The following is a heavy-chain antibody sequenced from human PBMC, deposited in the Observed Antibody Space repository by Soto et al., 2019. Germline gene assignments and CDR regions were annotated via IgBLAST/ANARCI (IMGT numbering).Heavy chain of an antibody. D-gene: IGHD3-22*01. CDR1: GFTFSAYS. CDR3: AKTYYSDSSGYPGGFDY. V-gene: IGHV3-21*06. J-gene: IGHJ4*02. Sequence: GGSLRLSCAASGFTFSAYSMNWVRRAPGKGLEWVSSISGTSRYIYYADSLKGRFTISRDNAKNSLYLQMNSLRAEDTAVYYCAKTYYSDSSGYPGGFDYWGQGTLVTVSS. CDR2: ISGTSRYI.